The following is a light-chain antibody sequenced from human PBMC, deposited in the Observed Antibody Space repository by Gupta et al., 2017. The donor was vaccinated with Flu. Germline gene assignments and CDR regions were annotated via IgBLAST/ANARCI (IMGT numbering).Light chain of an antibody. CDR3: QNEHRDHPEIT. CDR2: DAS. V-gene: IGKV1-27*01. J-gene: IGKJ4*01. Sequence: DIQMTQSPSSLSASLGDRVTITCRANQDIGNYLAWFQQKPGKGPNLLIYDASTLQSGVPSRCSGSGVGTEGNLTIISRQAEDVETYYCQNEHRDHPEITFGGGTKVEI. CDR1: QDIGNY.